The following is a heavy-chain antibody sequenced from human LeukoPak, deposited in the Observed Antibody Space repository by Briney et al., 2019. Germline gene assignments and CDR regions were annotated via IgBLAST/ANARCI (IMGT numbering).Heavy chain of an antibody. D-gene: IGHD6-13*01. J-gene: IGHJ2*01. CDR3: ARVSSSWYQDWYFDL. V-gene: IGHV4-4*07. Sequence: SETLSLTCTVSGGSISSYYWSWIRQPAGKGLEWIGRTYTSGSTNYNPSPKSRVTMSVDMSKNQFSLKLSSMIAADTAVYYCARVSSSWYQDWYFDLWGRGTLVTVPS. CDR2: TYTSGST. CDR1: GGSISSYY.